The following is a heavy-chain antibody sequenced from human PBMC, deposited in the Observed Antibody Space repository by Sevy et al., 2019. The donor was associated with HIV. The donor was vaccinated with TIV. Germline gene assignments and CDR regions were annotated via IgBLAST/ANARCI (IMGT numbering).Heavy chain of an antibody. Sequence: GGCLRLSCVASGFSISNYWMHWVRQAPGKGLVWVSHINSEGSSTIYADSVKGRFTISKDDAKNTVYLQMNILRAEDTAVYYCARDNTLPGSAFDLWGQGTLVTVSS. V-gene: IGHV3-74*01. CDR1: GFSISNYW. D-gene: IGHD1-26*01. CDR3: ARDNTLPGSAFDL. CDR2: INSEGSST. J-gene: IGHJ3*01.